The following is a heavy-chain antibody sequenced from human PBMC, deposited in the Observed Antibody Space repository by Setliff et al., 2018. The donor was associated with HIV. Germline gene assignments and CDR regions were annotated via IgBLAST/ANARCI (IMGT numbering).Heavy chain of an antibody. D-gene: IGHD1-26*01. Sequence: GGSLRLSCAASGFTFSSYSMNWVRQAPGKGLEWVSSISSSSSYIYYADSVKGRFTISRDNAENSLYLQMNSLRAEDTAVYYCARGTVGATFLHNDYWGQGTLVTVSS. V-gene: IGHV3-21*01. CDR3: ARGTVGATFLHNDY. CDR2: ISSSSSYI. CDR1: GFTFSSYS. J-gene: IGHJ4*02.